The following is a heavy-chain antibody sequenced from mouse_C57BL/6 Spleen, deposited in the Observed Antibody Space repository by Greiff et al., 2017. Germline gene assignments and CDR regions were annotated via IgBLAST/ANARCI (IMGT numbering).Heavy chain of an antibody. Sequence: QVQLQQSGAELVRPGTSVTVSCKASGYAFPNYLIEWVKQRPGQGLEWIGVINPGSGGTNSNEKFKGKATLTADKSYSTAYMQLSSLTSEDSAVYFCARNYGSENFDYWGQGTTLTVSS. CDR1: GYAFPNYL. CDR3: ARNYGSENFDY. D-gene: IGHD1-1*01. CDR2: INPGSGGT. J-gene: IGHJ2*01. V-gene: IGHV1-54*01.